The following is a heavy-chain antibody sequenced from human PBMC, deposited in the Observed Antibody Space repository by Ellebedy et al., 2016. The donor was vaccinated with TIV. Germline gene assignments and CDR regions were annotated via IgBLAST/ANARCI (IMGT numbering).Heavy chain of an antibody. CDR3: ARGLKRVRGVMNY. CDR2: IIPIFGTA. D-gene: IGHD3-10*01. V-gene: IGHV1-69*13. Sequence: AASVKVSCKASGGTFSSYAISWVRQAPGQGLEWMGGIIPIFGTANYAQKFQGRVTITADESTSTAYMELSSLRSEDTAVYYCARGLKRVRGVMNYWGQGTLVTVSS. J-gene: IGHJ4*02. CDR1: GGTFSSYA.